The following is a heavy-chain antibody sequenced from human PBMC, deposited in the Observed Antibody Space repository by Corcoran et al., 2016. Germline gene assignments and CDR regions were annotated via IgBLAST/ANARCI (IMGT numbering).Heavy chain of an antibody. J-gene: IGHJ4*02. V-gene: IGHV3-33*01. CDR3: ARGGRDCYVDY. CDR1: GFTFSSYG. Sequence: QVQLVESGGGVVQPGRSLRLSCAAYGFTFSSYGMHWVRQAPGKGLEWVAVIWYDGSNKYYADSVKGRFTISRDNSKNTLYMQMNSLRAEDTAVWYCARGGRDCYVDYWGQGAMVTVSS. D-gene: IGHD2-15*01. CDR2: IWYDGSNK.